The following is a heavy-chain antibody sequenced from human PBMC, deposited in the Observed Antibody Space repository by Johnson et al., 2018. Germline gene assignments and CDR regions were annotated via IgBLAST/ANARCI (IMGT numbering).Heavy chain of an antibody. J-gene: IGHJ3*02. CDR2: IWSDGSVK. V-gene: IGHV3-33*01. CDR1: GFTFSYYG. Sequence: QVELVQSGGGVVQPGTSLRLSCAASGFTFSYYGMHWVRQAPGKGLEWVAVIWSDGSVKYYADSVKGRFTVSRYNSKNILYLQMNSLRAEDTAVYYCARRQPQVHAFDIWGQGTMVTVSS. CDR3: ARRQPQVHAFDI. D-gene: IGHD1-14*01.